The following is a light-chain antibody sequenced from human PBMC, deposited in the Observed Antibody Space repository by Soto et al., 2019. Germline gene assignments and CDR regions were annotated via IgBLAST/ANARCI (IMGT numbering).Light chain of an antibody. Sequence: IVLMQSPGTLSVSPGERATLSCRASQSVRRNCLAWYQQKPGQAPRLLIYGASNRATGIPDRFSGGGSGTDFTLTITRLEPEDFAVYYCRQYGGSPPHSFGQGTNLEIK. J-gene: IGKJ2*03. CDR2: GAS. V-gene: IGKV3-20*01. CDR3: RQYGGSPPHS. CDR1: QSVRRNC.